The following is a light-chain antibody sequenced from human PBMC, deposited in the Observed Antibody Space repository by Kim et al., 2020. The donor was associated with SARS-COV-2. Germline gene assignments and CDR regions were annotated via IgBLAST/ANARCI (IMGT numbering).Light chain of an antibody. CDR3: QQYGSSLYT. CDR1: HSVSCIY. J-gene: IGKJ2*01. V-gene: IGKV3-20*01. Sequence: LSPGQSATLFCRACHSVSCIYLAWYQQKPGHAPRLLSYGASSRATGIPDRFSGSGAGTDFTHTLSRLEPEYFAVYYCQQYGSSLYTFGQGTKLEI. CDR2: GAS.